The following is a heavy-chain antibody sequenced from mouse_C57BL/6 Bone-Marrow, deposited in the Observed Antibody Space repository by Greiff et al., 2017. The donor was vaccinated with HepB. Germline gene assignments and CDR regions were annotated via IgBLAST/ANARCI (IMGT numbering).Heavy chain of an antibody. Sequence: QVQLKESGPELVKPGASVKISCKASGYAFSSSWMNWVKQRPGKGLEWIGRIYPGDGDTNYNGKFKGKATLTADKSSSTAYMQLSSLTSEDSAVYVCARPGTSYAMDYWGQGTSVTVSS. CDR2: IYPGDGDT. J-gene: IGHJ4*01. D-gene: IGHD4-1*01. CDR1: GYAFSSSW. V-gene: IGHV1-82*01. CDR3: ARPGTSYAMDY.